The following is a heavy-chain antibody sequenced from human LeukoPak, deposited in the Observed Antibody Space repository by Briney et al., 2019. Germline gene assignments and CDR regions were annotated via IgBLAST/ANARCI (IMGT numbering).Heavy chain of an antibody. V-gene: IGHV1-46*01. Sequence: SVKVSCKASGYTFTSYYMHWVRQAPGQGLEWMGLINPSGGSTSYAQKFQGRVTMTRDTSTSTVYMELSSLRSEDTAVYYCARARTHRIAAAGTDYWGQGTLVTISS. CDR1: GYTFTSYY. D-gene: IGHD6-13*01. J-gene: IGHJ4*02. CDR3: ARARTHRIAAAGTDY. CDR2: INPSGGST.